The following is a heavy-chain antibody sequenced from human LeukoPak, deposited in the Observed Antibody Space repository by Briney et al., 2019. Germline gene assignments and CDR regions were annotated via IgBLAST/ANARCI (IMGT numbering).Heavy chain of an antibody. CDR2: IHYSGST. D-gene: IGHD3-16*01. V-gene: IGHV4-61*03. CDR3: ARHDPGWFDT. J-gene: IGHJ5*02. Sequence: SGPALVKPTQTLTLTCTFSGFSLSTSGMCVSWIRQPPGKGLEWIGYIHYSGSTNYNPSLKSRATISVDTSKAHFSLKLSSATAADTAVYYCARHDPGWFDTWGQGTLVTVSS. CDR1: GFSLSTSGMC.